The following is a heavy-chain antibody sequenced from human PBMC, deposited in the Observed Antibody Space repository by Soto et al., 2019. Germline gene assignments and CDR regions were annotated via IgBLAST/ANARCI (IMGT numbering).Heavy chain of an antibody. CDR1: GGTFSSYG. CDR3: ARDLLLESWNDVGGNWFDP. V-gene: IGHV1-18*01. D-gene: IGHD1-1*01. Sequence: ASVKVYCKASGGTFSSYGISWVRQAPGQGLEWMGWISAYNGNTNYAQKLQGRVTMTTDTSTSTAYMELRSLRSDDTAVYYCARDLLLESWNDVGGNWFDPWGPGTLVTVSS. CDR2: ISAYNGNT. J-gene: IGHJ5*02.